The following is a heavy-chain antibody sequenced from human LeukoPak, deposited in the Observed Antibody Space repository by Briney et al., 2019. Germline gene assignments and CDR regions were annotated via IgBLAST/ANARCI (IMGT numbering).Heavy chain of an antibody. CDR3: AKESGRRSYCDY. D-gene: IGHD1-1*01. J-gene: IGHJ4*02. Sequence: PGRSLRLSCAASGLNFSSYGMHWVRQAPAKGLAGVAVVWYDGSNKYYQDSVKGRFTISRDNSKNTLYLQMNSLRAEDTAVYYCAKESGRRSYCDYWGQGTLVTVSS. V-gene: IGHV3-33*06. CDR2: VWYDGSNK. CDR1: GLNFSSYG.